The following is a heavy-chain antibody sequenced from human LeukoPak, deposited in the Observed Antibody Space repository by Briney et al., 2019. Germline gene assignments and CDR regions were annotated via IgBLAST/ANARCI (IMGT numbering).Heavy chain of an antibody. CDR1: GFTFSSYS. Sequence: GGSLRLSCAASGFTFSSYSMNWVRQAPGKGLEWVSSISSSSSYIYYADSVKGRFTISRDNAKNSLYLQMNSLRAEDTAVYYCARDNCSSTSCYYFDNWGQGNLVTVSS. V-gene: IGHV3-21*01. CDR2: ISSSSSYI. D-gene: IGHD2-2*01. CDR3: ARDNCSSTSCYYFDN. J-gene: IGHJ4*02.